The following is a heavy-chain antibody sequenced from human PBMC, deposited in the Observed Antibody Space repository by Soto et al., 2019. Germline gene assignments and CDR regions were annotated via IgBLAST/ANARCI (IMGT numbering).Heavy chain of an antibody. Sequence: PGGSLRLSCAASGFTFSSYGMHWVRQAPGKGLEWVAVIWYDGSNKYYADSVKGRFTISRDNSKNTLYLQMNSLRAEDTAVYYCARAPPDSHRSGHDYWGQGTLVTVSS. V-gene: IGHV3-33*01. D-gene: IGHD3-22*01. CDR2: IWYDGSNK. CDR1: GFTFSSYG. J-gene: IGHJ4*02. CDR3: ARAPPDSHRSGHDY.